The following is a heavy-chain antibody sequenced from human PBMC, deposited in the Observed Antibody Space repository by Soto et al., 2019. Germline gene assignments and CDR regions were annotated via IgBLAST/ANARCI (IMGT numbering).Heavy chain of an antibody. CDR2: ISYDGSNK. CDR1: GFTFSSYA. Sequence: GGSLRLSCAASGFTFSSYAMHWVRQAPGKGLEWVAVISYDGSNKYYADSVKGRFTISRDNSKNTLYLQMNSLRAEDTAVYYCAREERPLGVGKDDFDIWGQGTMVTVSS. J-gene: IGHJ3*02. D-gene: IGHD1-1*01. V-gene: IGHV3-30*04. CDR3: AREERPLGVGKDDFDI.